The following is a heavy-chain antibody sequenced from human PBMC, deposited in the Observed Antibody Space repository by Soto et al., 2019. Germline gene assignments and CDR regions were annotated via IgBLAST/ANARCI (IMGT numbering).Heavy chain of an antibody. V-gene: IGHV3-30*18. J-gene: IGHJ4*02. CDR3: AKDRMADWFFDY. Sequence: PGGSLRLSCAASGFTFSSYGMHWVRQAPGKGLEWVAVISYDGSNKYYADSVKGRFTISRDNSKNTLYLQMNSLRAEDMAVYYCAKDRMADWFFDYWGQGTLVTVSS. D-gene: IGHD3-9*01. CDR1: GFTFSSYG. CDR2: ISYDGSNK.